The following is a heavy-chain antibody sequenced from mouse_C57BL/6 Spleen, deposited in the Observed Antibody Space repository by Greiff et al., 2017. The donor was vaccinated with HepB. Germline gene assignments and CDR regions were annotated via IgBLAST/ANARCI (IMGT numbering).Heavy chain of an antibody. V-gene: IGHV1-26*01. CDR2: INPNNGGT. Sequence: VQLQQSGPELVKPGASVKISCKASGYTFTDYYMNWVKQSHGKSLEWIGDINPNNGGTSYNQKFKGKATLTVDKSSSTAYMELRSLTSEDSAVYYCARSNYYGSSYGWFAYWGQGTLVTVSA. J-gene: IGHJ3*01. D-gene: IGHD1-1*01. CDR1: GYTFTDYY. CDR3: ARSNYYGSSYGWFAY.